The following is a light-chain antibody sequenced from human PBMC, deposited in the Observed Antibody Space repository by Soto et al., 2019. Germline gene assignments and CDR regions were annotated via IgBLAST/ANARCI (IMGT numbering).Light chain of an antibody. CDR2: DVS. V-gene: IGLV2-14*03. CDR3: NSYTSSSTRV. J-gene: IGLJ2*01. CDR1: SSDVGGYNY. Sequence: QSVLTQPASVSGSPGQSITISCTGTSSDVGGYNYVSWYQQHPGKAPKLIIYDVSNRPSGVSNRFSGSKSGNTASLTISGLQAADEAEYYCNSYTSSSTRVFGGGTKLTVL.